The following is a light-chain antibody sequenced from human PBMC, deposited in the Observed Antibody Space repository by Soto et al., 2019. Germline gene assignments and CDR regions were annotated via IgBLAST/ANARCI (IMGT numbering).Light chain of an antibody. CDR1: QSVSSSY. CDR3: QQYGSSHPYT. CDR2: GSS. J-gene: IGKJ2*01. Sequence: EIVLTQSPGTLSLSPGERATLSCRASQSVSSSYLAWHQQKPGPAPRLLIYGSSSTATGIPDRFSGSGSGTYFILTINRLEPEDFAVYYCQQYGSSHPYTFGQGTKLEIK. V-gene: IGKV3-20*01.